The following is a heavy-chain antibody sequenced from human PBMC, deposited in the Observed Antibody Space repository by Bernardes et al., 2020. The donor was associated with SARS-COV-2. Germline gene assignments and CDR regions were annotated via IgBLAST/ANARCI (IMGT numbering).Heavy chain of an antibody. V-gene: IGHV3-33*01. D-gene: IGHD4-17*01. CDR1: GFTFSSYG. Sequence: GGSLRLSCAASGFTFSSYGMHWVRQAPGKGLEWVAVIWYDGSNKYYADSVKGRFTISRDNSKNTLYLQMNSLRAEDTAVYYCARADYVSFFDYWGQGTLVTVSS. CDR2: IWYDGSNK. CDR3: ARADYVSFFDY. J-gene: IGHJ4*02.